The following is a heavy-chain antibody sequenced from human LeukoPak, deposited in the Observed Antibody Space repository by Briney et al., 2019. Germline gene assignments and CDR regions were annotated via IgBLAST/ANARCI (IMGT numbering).Heavy chain of an antibody. CDR2: IYYSGNT. Sequence: SQTLSLTCTVSGGSISSGGYYWSWVRPHPGQGLEWIGYIYYSGNTYYNPSLKSRLTISVDTSKSQLSLKPSSVTAADTAVYDCAGRKGGDVIDIWGQGALVTVSS. CDR3: AGRKGGDVIDI. V-gene: IGHV4-31*03. CDR1: GGSISSGGYY. J-gene: IGHJ4*02. D-gene: IGHD2-21*02.